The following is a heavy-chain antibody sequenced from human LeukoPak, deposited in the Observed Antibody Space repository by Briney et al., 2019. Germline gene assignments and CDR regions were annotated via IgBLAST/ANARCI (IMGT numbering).Heavy chain of an antibody. J-gene: IGHJ4*02. CDR2: IYHSGST. D-gene: IGHD3-3*01. CDR3: ARAYYDFWSGYYTPPLAFDY. V-gene: IGHV4-38-2*01. CDR1: GYSISSAYY. Sequence: SETLSLTCAVSGYSISSAYYWGWIRQPPGKGLEWIGSIYHSGSTYYNPSLKSRVTISVDTSKNQFSLKLRSVTAVDTAVYYCARAYYDFWSGYYTPPLAFDYWGQGTLVTVSS.